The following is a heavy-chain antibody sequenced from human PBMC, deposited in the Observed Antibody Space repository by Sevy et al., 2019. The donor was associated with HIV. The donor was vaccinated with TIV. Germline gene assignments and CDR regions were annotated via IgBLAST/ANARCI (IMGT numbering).Heavy chain of an antibody. CDR2: IYTSGST. CDR3: ARGPYSSGLYYYYGMDV. V-gene: IGHV4-4*07. Sequence: SETLSLTCTVSGGSISSYYWSWIRQPAGKGLEWIGRIYTSGSTNYNPSLKSRVTMSVDTSKNQFSLKLSSVTAADTAVYCCARGPYSSGLYYYYGMDVWGQGTTVTVSS. D-gene: IGHD6-19*01. J-gene: IGHJ6*02. CDR1: GGSISSYY.